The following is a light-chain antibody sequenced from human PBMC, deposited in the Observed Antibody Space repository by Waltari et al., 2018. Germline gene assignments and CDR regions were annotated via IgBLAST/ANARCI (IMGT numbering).Light chain of an antibody. CDR1: SSDVGGYTF. V-gene: IGLV2-11*02. Sequence: QSALTQPRSVSGSPGPSVTISCTGTSSDVGGYTFVPWYQQHPGKAPKLMIYDVSKRPSGVPDRFSGSKSGNTASLTISGLQAEDEADYYCCSYAGSYSVVFGGGTKLTVL. J-gene: IGLJ2*01. CDR3: CSYAGSYSVV. CDR2: DVS.